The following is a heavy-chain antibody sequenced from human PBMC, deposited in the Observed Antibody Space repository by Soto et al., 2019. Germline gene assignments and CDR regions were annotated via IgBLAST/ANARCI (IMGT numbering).Heavy chain of an antibody. CDR1: GGSISSFY. CDR3: ARGIRAILRDY. V-gene: IGHV4-59*01. CDR2: IVSGSA. Sequence: SETLSLTCTGSGGSISSFYWDWIRQTPGKGLEWIGYIVSGSANYNPSLKGRVAISVDTSKNQVSLRLASVTAADTAVYYCARGIRAILRDYWGQGTLVTVSS. D-gene: IGHD2-21*01. J-gene: IGHJ4*02.